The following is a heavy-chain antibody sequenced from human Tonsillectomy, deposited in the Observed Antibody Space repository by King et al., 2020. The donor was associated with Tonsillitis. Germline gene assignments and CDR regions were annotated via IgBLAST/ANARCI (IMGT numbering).Heavy chain of an antibody. CDR2: IYYSGST. CDR3: ARDYSGTKQYDY. Sequence: LQESGPGVVKPSETLSLTCTVSGGSISSYYWSWIRQPPGQGLEWIGYIYYSGSTNYNPSLKSRVTISVDTSKNQVFLKLSSVTAADTAVYYCARDYSGTKQYDYWGQGTLVTVSS. CDR1: GGSISSYY. J-gene: IGHJ4*02. D-gene: IGHD1-1*01. V-gene: IGHV4-59*01.